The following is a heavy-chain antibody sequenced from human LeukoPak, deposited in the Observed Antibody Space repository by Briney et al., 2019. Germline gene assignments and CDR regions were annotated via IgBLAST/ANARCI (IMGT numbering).Heavy chain of an antibody. CDR2: IYYSGST. CDR1: GGSISSGDYY. D-gene: IGHD3-10*01. CDR3: ARNYYGSGSYYPPTPYYFDY. V-gene: IGHV4-30-4*01. Sequence: PSETLSLTCTVSGGSISSGDYYWSWIRQPPGKGRGWIGYIYYSGSTYYNPSLKSRVTISVDTSKNQFSLKLSSVTAADTAVYYCARNYYGSGSYYPPTPYYFDYWGQGTLVTVSS. J-gene: IGHJ4*02.